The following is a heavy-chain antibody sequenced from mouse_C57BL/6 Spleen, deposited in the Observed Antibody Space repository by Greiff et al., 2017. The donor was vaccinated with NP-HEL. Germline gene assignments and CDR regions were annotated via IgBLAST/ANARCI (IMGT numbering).Heavy chain of an antibody. Sequence: QVQLQQPGAELVKPGASVKLSFKASGYTFTSYWMHWVKQRPGQGLEWIGMIHPNSGSTNYNEKFKSKATLTVDKSSSTAYMQLSSLTSEDSAVYYCARSYYSNSFAYWGQGTLVTVSA. CDR1: GYTFTSYW. CDR2: IHPNSGST. CDR3: ARSYYSNSFAY. D-gene: IGHD2-5*01. V-gene: IGHV1-64*01. J-gene: IGHJ3*01.